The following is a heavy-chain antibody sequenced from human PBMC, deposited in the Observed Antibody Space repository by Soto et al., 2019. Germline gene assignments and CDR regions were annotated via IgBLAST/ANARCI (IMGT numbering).Heavy chain of an antibody. Sequence: GGSLRISCAASGFTFSSYAMSWVRQAPGKGLEWVSAISGSGGSTYYADSVKGRFTISRDNARNSLYLQMNSLRDEDTAVYYCARDKGFYGGNSLDYWGQGTLVTVSS. CDR2: ISGSGGST. CDR3: ARDKGFYGGNSLDY. J-gene: IGHJ4*02. V-gene: IGHV3-23*01. CDR1: GFTFSSYA. D-gene: IGHD4-17*01.